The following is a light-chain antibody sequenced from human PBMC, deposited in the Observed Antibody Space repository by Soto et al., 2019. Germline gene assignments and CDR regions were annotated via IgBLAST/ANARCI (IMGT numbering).Light chain of an antibody. J-gene: IGKJ1*01. CDR3: QQHNNWPPWT. CDR1: QSVSSN. V-gene: IGKV3-15*01. CDR2: GAS. Sequence: EIVMTQSPATLSVSPGERATLSCRASQSVSSNLAWYQQKPGQAPRLLMYGASTRATGFPDRFSGSGSGTELTLTISSLQSEDFAVYYCQQHNNWPPWTFGQGTKVEIK.